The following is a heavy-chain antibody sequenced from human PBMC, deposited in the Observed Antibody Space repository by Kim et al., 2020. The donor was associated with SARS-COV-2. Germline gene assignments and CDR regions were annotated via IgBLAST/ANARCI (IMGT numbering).Heavy chain of an antibody. Sequence: SETLSLTCTVSGGSVSNSDYYWGWIRQPPGKGLEWIGSIYYTGSTYYNPSLKSRVTMSVDTSKNQFSLKVRSETAADTAVYFCARGGGSAAAGRNWFDPWGQGTLVTVAS. D-gene: IGHD6-13*01. CDR1: GGSVSNSDYY. CDR2: IYYTGST. V-gene: IGHV4-39*01. CDR3: ARGGGSAAAGRNWFDP. J-gene: IGHJ5*02.